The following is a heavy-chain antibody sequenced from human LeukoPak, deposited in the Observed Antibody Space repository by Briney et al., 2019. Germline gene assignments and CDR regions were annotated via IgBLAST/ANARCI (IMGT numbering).Heavy chain of an antibody. V-gene: IGHV4-34*01. CDR2: INHSGST. D-gene: IGHD3-10*01. Sequence: SETLSLTCTVSGGSISSYYWSWIRQPPGKGLEWIGEINHSGSTNYNPSLKSRVTISVDTSKNQFSLKLSSVTAADTAVYYCARGGRGDGSGSYTFDYWGQGTLVTVSS. J-gene: IGHJ4*02. CDR3: ARGGRGDGSGSYTFDY. CDR1: GGSISSYY.